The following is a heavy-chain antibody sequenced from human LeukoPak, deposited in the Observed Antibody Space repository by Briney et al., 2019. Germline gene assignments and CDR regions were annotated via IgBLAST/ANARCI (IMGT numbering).Heavy chain of an antibody. D-gene: IGHD3-10*01. CDR1: GFTFSSYE. Sequence: GGSLRLSCAASGFTFSSYEMNWVRQAPGKGLEWVSYISSSGSTIYYADSVKGRFTISRDNAKNSPYLQMNSLRAEDTAVYYCASGDYYYGMDVWGQGTTVTVSS. CDR2: ISSSGSTI. V-gene: IGHV3-48*03. CDR3: ASGDYYYGMDV. J-gene: IGHJ6*02.